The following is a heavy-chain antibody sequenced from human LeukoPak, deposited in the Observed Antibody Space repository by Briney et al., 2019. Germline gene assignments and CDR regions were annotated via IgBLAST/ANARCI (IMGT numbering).Heavy chain of an antibody. J-gene: IGHJ4*02. D-gene: IGHD3-9*01. Sequence: GASVKVSCKASGGTFSSYAISWVRQAPGQGLEWMGGIIPIFGTANYAQKFQGRVTITADESTSTAYMELSSLRSEDTAVYCCARTYDILTMHYFDYWGQGTLVTVSS. CDR2: IIPIFGTA. CDR3: ARTYDILTMHYFDY. V-gene: IGHV1-69*13. CDR1: GGTFSSYA.